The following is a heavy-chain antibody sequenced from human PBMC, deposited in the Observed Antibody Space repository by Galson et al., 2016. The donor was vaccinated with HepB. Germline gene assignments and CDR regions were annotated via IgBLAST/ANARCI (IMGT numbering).Heavy chain of an antibody. CDR2: ISSSGNSI. CDR1: GFTFSNYE. J-gene: IGHJ6*02. CDR3: AKVTSGSLEEAPCYYYGRDG. D-gene: IGHD2-15*01. Sequence: SLRLSCAASGFTFSNYEMNWVRQAPGKGLEWVSYISSSGNSIYYAESVKGRFTISRDNDKNTLLLHMNSLRAEDTAVYYCAKVTSGSLEEAPCYYYGRDGWGQGTTVTVSS. V-gene: IGHV3-48*03.